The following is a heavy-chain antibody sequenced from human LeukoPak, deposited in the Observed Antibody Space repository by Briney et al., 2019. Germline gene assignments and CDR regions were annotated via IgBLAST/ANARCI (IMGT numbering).Heavy chain of an antibody. V-gene: IGHV4-34*01. CDR3: ARGSRYYYDSSGYHLPYYYYYMDV. Sequence: SETLSLTFAVYGGSFSSYYWSWIRQPPGKGLEWIGEINHSGSTNYNPSLKSRVTISVDPSKNQISLKLSSVTAADTAVYYCARGSRYYYDSSGYHLPYYYYYMDVWGKGTTVTVSS. CDR1: GGSFSSYY. D-gene: IGHD3-22*01. J-gene: IGHJ6*03. CDR2: INHSGST.